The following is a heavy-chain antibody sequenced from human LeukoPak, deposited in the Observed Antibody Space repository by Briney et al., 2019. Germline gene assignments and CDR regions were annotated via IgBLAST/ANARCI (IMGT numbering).Heavy chain of an antibody. Sequence: ASVKVSCKVSRYTLTELSMHWVRQAPGKGLEWMGGFDPEDGETIYAQKFQGRVTMTEDTSTDTAYMELSSLRSEDTAVYYCATDGLSGLSTGTKSFDYWGQGTLVTVSS. V-gene: IGHV1-24*01. D-gene: IGHD1-7*01. CDR2: FDPEDGET. J-gene: IGHJ4*02. CDR1: RYTLTELS. CDR3: ATDGLSGLSTGTKSFDY.